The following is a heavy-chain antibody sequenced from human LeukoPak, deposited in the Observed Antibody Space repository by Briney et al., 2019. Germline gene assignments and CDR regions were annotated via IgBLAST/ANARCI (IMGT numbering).Heavy chain of an antibody. Sequence: PSQTLSLTCTVSGGSISSGGYYWSWIRQHPGKSLEWIGYIYYSGSTYYNPSLKSRVTISVDTSKNQFSLKLSSVTAADTAVYYCARERANWAYFDYWGQGTLVTVSS. CDR1: GGSISSGGYY. CDR2: IYYSGST. D-gene: IGHD1-1*01. CDR3: ARERANWAYFDY. V-gene: IGHV4-31*03. J-gene: IGHJ4*02.